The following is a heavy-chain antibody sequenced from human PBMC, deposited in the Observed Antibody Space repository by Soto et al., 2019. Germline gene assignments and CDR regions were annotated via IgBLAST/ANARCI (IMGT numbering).Heavy chain of an antibody. CDR3: AGEVGAVAAPNWLDP. Sequence: QVQLVQSGAEVKTPGSSVKISCKASGGTFSSYAISWVRQAPGQGLEWMGGIIPIFGTANHAQKFQGRVTITADKSTSTAYMELSSLRSEDTAVYYWAGEVGAVAAPNWLDPWGQGTLVTVSS. CDR1: GGTFSSYA. V-gene: IGHV1-69*06. CDR2: IIPIFGTA. J-gene: IGHJ5*02. D-gene: IGHD6-19*01.